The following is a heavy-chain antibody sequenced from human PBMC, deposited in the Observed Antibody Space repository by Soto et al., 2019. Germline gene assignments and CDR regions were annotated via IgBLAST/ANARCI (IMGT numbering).Heavy chain of an antibody. CDR2: IYYSGST. V-gene: IGHV4-39*01. CDR1: GGSISSISYY. CDR3: ARHSGGRHSSSSIFDYYYGMDV. Sequence: PSETLSLTCTVSGGSISSISYYWGWIRQPPGKGLEWIGSIYYSGSTYYNPSLKSRVTISVDTSKNQFSLKLSSVTAADTAVYYCARHSGGRHSSSSIFDYYYGMDVWGQGTTVTVSS. D-gene: IGHD6-6*01. J-gene: IGHJ6*02.